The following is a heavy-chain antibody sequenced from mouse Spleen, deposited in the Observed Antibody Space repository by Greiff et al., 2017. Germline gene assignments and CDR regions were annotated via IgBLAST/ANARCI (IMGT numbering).Heavy chain of an antibody. Sequence: VKLQESGAELVRPGTSVKISCKASGYTFTNYWLGWVKQRPGHGLEWIGDIYPGGGYTNYNEKFKGKATLTADTSSSTAYMQLSSLTSEDSAVYFCARGGYDYDVYFDYWGQGTTLTVSS. CDR1: GYTFTNYW. J-gene: IGHJ2*01. D-gene: IGHD2-4*01. CDR3: ARGGYDYDVYFDY. V-gene: IGHV1-63*02. CDR2: IYPGGGYT.